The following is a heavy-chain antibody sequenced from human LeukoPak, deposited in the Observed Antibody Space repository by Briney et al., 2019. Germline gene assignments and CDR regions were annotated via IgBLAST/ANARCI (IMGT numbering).Heavy chain of an antibody. J-gene: IGHJ4*02. CDR2: ISSSGSTI. CDR1: GFTFSSYE. V-gene: IGHV3-48*03. Sequence: GGSLRLSCAASGFTFSSYEMNWVRQAPGKGLEWVSYISSSGSTIYYADSVKGRFTTSRDNAKNSLYLQVNSLRAEDTAVYYCARAHGYDIGGYWGQGTLVTVSS. CDR3: ARAHGYDIGGY. D-gene: IGHD3-3*01.